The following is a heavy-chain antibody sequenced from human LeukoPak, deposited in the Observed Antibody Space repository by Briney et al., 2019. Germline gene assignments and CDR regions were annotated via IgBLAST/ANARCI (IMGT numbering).Heavy chain of an antibody. CDR3: ARRIAAAGMYYFDY. D-gene: IGHD6-13*01. Sequence: ASVRVSCTASGYTFTGYYMHWVRQAPGQGPEWMGWINPNSGGTNYAQKFQGRVTMTRDTSISTAYMELSRLRSDDTAVYYCARRIAAAGMYYFDYWGQGTLVTVSS. CDR1: GYTFTGYY. CDR2: INPNSGGT. V-gene: IGHV1-2*02. J-gene: IGHJ4*02.